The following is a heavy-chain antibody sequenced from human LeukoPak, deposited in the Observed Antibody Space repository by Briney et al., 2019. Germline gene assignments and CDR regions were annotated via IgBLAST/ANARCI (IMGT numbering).Heavy chain of an antibody. D-gene: IGHD3-10*01. J-gene: IGHJ6*04. CDR1: GYTFTSYA. CDR2: INTNTGNP. V-gene: IGHV7-4-1*02. CDR3: ARRSMVQHLDV. Sequence: ASVKVSCKASGYTFTSYAMNWVRQAPGQGLEYTGWINTNTGNPTYAQGFTGRFVFSLDTSVSTAYLQISSLKAEDTAVYYCARRSMVQHLDVWGKGTTVTVSS.